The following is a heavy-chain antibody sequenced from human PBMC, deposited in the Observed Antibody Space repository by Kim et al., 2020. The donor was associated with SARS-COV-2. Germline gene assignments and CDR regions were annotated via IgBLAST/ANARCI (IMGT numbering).Heavy chain of an antibody. D-gene: IGHD3-10*01. CDR2: ISSDSSKI. CDR3: AREAGSGNYYIPVAIDH. Sequence: GGSLRLSCTASGFTFNNYAIHWVRQTPGKGLEWVALISSDSSKIYYAESVKGRFSISRDNSKKTVYVHMNSLRPEDTAAYYCAREAGSGNYYIPVAIDHWGQGTLVTVSS. CDR1: GFTFNNYA. V-gene: IGHV3-30*04. J-gene: IGHJ4*02.